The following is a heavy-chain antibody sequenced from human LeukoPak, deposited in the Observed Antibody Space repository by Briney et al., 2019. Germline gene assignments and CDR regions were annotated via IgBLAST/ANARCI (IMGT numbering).Heavy chain of an antibody. D-gene: IGHD1-26*01. Sequence: GASVKVSCKASGYTFTSYDINWVRQATGQGLEWMGWMNPNSGNTGYAQKFQGRVTMTRNTSISTAYMELSSLRSEDTAVYYCASDGGGSGSYYFDYWGQGTLVTVSS. V-gene: IGHV1-8*01. CDR3: ASDGGGSGSYYFDY. CDR2: MNPNSGNT. J-gene: IGHJ4*02. CDR1: GYTFTSYD.